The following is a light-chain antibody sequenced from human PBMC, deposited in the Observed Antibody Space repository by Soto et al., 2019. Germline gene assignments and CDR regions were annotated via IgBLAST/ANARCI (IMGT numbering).Light chain of an antibody. CDR3: QQYKYYPT. CDR2: TES. CDR1: QSISGF. J-gene: IGKJ2*01. V-gene: IGKV1-5*03. Sequence: DIQMTQSPSTLSASVGDRVTITCRASQSISGFLAWYQQKPGRAPKLLIYTESTLASGVPSRFSGSGSETEFTLTISSLQPDEFATYYCQQYKYYPTFGQGTKLEIK.